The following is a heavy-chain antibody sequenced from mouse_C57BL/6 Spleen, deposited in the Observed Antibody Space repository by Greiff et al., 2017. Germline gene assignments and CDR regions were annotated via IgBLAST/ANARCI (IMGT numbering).Heavy chain of an antibody. CDR3: AREGYDYYGYYFDY. CDR1: GFTFSDYG. V-gene: IGHV5-17*01. D-gene: IGHD1-2*01. CDR2: LSSGSSTI. Sequence: EVKLVESGGGLVKPGGSLKLSCAASGFTFSDYGMHWVRQAPEKGLEWVAYLSSGSSTIYYADTVKGRFTISRDNAKNTLFLQMTSLRFEDTAMYYCAREGYDYYGYYFDYWGQGTTLTVSS. J-gene: IGHJ2*01.